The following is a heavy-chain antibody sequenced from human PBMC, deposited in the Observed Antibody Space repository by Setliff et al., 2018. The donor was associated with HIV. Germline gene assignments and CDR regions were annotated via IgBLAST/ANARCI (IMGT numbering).Heavy chain of an antibody. Sequence: SETLSLTCAVYGGSFSGYYWSWIRQPPGKGLEWIGEINHSGSTSYNPSLKSRVTISVDTSKNQFSLKLSSVTAADTAVYYCARDPDRVRGIYLTYFHEWGQGTQVTVSS. CDR1: GGSFSGYY. D-gene: IGHD6-13*01. J-gene: IGHJ1*01. V-gene: IGHV4-34*01. CDR2: INHSGST. CDR3: ARDPDRVRGIYLTYFHE.